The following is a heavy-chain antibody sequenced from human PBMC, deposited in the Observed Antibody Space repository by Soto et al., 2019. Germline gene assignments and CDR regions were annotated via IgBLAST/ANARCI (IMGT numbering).Heavy chain of an antibody. J-gene: IGHJ6*02. CDR2: IWYDGSNK. D-gene: IGHD3-22*01. V-gene: IGHV3-33*01. Sequence: QVQLVESGGGVVQPGRSLRLSCAASGFTFSSYGMHWVRQAPGKGLEWVSVIWYDGSNKYYADSVKGRFTISRDNSKNPLYLRMNSLRAEDTAVYYCARDLGYYDSSGIYGMDVWGQGTTVTVSS. CDR3: ARDLGYYDSSGIYGMDV. CDR1: GFTFSSYG.